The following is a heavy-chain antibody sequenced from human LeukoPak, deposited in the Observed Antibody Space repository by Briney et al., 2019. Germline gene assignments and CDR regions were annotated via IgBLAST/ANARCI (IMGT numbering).Heavy chain of an antibody. V-gene: IGHV4-38-2*01. CDR1: GYSISSGYY. Sequence: SETLSLTCAVSGYSISSGYYWGWIRQPPGKGLEWIGSIYHSGSTYYNPSLKSRVTISVDTSKNQFSLKLRSVTAADTAVYYCARTFGAYGPRGGYYYYMDVWGKGTTVTVSS. CDR2: IYHSGST. D-gene: IGHD3-16*01. CDR3: ARTFGAYGPRGGYYYYMDV. J-gene: IGHJ6*03.